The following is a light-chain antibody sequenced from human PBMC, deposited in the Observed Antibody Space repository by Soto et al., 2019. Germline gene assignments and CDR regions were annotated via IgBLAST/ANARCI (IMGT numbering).Light chain of an antibody. CDR2: DAS. CDR3: QQYDTSPRT. Sequence: MVVTQSPISLSLSPGERVPLSCWASQSVSSYLAWYQQKPGQAPRLLIYDASNRATGIPARFSGSGSGTDFTLTISSLEPEDFADYYCQQYDTSPRTFGQGTKVEI. V-gene: IGKV3-11*01. J-gene: IGKJ1*01. CDR1: QSVSSY.